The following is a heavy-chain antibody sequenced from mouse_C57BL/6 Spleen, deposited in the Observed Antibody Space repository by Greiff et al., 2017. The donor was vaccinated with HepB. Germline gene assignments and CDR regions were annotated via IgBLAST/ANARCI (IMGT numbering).Heavy chain of an antibody. CDR3: AGSWYGNYGGFGY. CDR2: IYPGDGDT. CDR1: GYAFSSYW. J-gene: IGHJ3*01. V-gene: IGHV1-80*01. D-gene: IGHD2-10*02. Sequence: QVQLQQSGAELVKPGASVKISCKASGYAFSSYWMNWVKQRPGKGLEWIGQIYPGDGDTNYNGKFKGKATLTADKSSSTAYMQLSSLTSEDSAVYFCAGSWYGNYGGFGYWGQGTLVTVSA.